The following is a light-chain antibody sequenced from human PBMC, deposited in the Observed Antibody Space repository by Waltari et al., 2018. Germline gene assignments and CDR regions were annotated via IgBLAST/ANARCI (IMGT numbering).Light chain of an antibody. CDR2: DIK. J-gene: IGLJ2*01. CDR1: SRDIGAYMY. CDR3: CSYAGNSMI. V-gene: IGLV2-11*01. Sequence: QSALTQPRSVSGSPGQSVTISCSGTSRDIGAYMYVSWYPQHPGKAPRLIIYDIKKRPSGVPDRFSGSKSGNTASLTISGLQPDDGADYFCCSYAGNSMIFGGGTMLTVL.